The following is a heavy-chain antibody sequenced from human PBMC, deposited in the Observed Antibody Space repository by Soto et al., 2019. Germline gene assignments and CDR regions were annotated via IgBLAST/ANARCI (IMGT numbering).Heavy chain of an antibody. CDR2: IWYDGSNK. D-gene: IGHD3-22*01. CDR3: AREGEYYYDSSGYYSGYYFDY. J-gene: IGHJ4*02. V-gene: IGHV3-33*01. CDR1: GFTFSSYG. Sequence: QVQLVESGGGVVQPGRSLRLSCAASGFTFSSYGMHWVRQAPGKGLEWVAVIWYDGSNKYYADSVKGRFTISRDNSKNPLYLQMNSLRAEDTAVYYCAREGEYYYDSSGYYSGYYFDYWGQGTLVTVSS.